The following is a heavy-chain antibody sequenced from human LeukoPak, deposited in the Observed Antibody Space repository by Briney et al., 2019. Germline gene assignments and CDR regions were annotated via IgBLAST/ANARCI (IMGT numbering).Heavy chain of an antibody. J-gene: IGHJ4*02. CDR1: GFTFSNYW. Sequence: PGGSLRLSCAVSGFTFSNYWMSWVRQAPGKGLEWVANIKQDGSEKYYVDSVKGRFAISRDNAKKSVYLQMNSLRAEDTAVYYCATVRIVVVPAARALDYWGQGTLVTVSS. CDR3: ATVRIVVVPAARALDY. CDR2: IKQDGSEK. V-gene: IGHV3-7*01. D-gene: IGHD2-2*01.